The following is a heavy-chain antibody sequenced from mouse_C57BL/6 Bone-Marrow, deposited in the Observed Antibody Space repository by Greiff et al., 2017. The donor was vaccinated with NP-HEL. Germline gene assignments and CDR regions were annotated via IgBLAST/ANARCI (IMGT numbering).Heavy chain of an antibody. Sequence: VQGVESGPGLVAPSQSLSITCTVSGFSLTSYAISWVRQPPGKGLEWLGVIWTGGGTNYNSALKSRLSISKDNSKSQVFLKMNSLQTDDTARYYCARLTYDGYYRGFAYWGQGTLVTVSA. V-gene: IGHV2-9-1*01. D-gene: IGHD2-3*01. CDR1: GFSLTSYA. CDR3: ARLTYDGYYRGFAY. J-gene: IGHJ3*01. CDR2: IWTGGGT.